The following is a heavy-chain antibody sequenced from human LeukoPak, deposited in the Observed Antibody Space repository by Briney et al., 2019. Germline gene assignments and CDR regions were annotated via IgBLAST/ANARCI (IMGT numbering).Heavy chain of an antibody. D-gene: IGHD1-26*01. V-gene: IGHV1-2*02. CDR3: ARDLFSEVTCQGEIAYFDQ. Sequence: GASVKVSCKASGYTFTGYYMHWVRQAPGQGLEWMGWINPNSGGTNYAQKFQGRVTMTRDTSISTAYMELSRLRSDDTAVYYCARDLFSEVTCQGEIAYFDQWGPGTLVSVSS. J-gene: IGHJ4*02. CDR2: INPNSGGT. CDR1: GYTFTGYY.